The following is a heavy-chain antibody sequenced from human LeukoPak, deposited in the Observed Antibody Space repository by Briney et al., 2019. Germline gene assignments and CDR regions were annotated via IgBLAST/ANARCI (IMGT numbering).Heavy chain of an antibody. CDR3: SYSPDYYDSSGYLYYYYGMDV. CDR2: INHSGST. CDR1: GGSFGGYY. J-gene: IGHJ6*02. Sequence: PSETLSLTCAVYGGSFGGYYWSWIRQPPGKGLERIGEINHSGSTNYNPSLKSRVTISVDTSKNQFSLKLSSVTAADTAVYYCSYSPDYYDSSGYLYYYYGMDVWGQGTTVTVSS. V-gene: IGHV4-34*01. D-gene: IGHD3-22*01.